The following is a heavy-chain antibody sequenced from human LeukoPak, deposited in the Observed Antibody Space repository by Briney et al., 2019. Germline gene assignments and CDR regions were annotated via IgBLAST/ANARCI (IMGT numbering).Heavy chain of an antibody. CDR1: GFTFSSYA. V-gene: IGHV3-23*01. CDR3: ATGSGYYSVY. Sequence: PGGSLRLSCAASGFTFSSYAMSWVRQAPGKGLEWVSAISGSGGSTYYADSAKGRFTISRDNSKNTLYLQMNSLRAEDTAVYYCATGSGYYSVYWGQGTLVTVSS. J-gene: IGHJ4*02. CDR2: ISGSGGST. D-gene: IGHD3-22*01.